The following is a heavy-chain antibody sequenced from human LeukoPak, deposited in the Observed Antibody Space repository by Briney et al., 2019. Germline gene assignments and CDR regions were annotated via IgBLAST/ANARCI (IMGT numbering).Heavy chain of an antibody. Sequence: GGSLRLSCAASGFTFSSYAMSWVRQAPGKGLEWVSAISGSGGSTYYADSVKGRFTISRDNSKNTLYLQMNSLRAEDTAVYYCAKGYYYDSSGHYRREQPNDASDIWGQGTMVTVSS. J-gene: IGHJ3*02. V-gene: IGHV3-23*01. D-gene: IGHD3-22*01. CDR3: AKGYYYDSSGHYRREQPNDASDI. CDR2: ISGSGGST. CDR1: GFTFSSYA.